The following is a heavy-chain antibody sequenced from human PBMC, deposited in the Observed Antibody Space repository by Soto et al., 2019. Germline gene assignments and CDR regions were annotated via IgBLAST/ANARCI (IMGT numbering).Heavy chain of an antibody. CDR3: ARDEHYYDSSGYAHDAFDI. J-gene: IGHJ3*02. CDR1: GGSIISGGYY. D-gene: IGHD3-22*01. Sequence: SETLSLTCTVSGGSIISGGYYWSWIRQHPGKGLEWIGYIYYSGSTYYNPSLKSRVTISVDTSKNQFSLKLSSVTAADTAVYYCARDEHYYDSSGYAHDAFDIWGQGTMVT. V-gene: IGHV4-31*03. CDR2: IYYSGST.